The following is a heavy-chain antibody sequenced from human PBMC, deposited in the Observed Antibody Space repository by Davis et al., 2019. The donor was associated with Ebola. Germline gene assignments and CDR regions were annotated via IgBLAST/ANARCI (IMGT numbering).Heavy chain of an antibody. CDR1: GYTFTSYY. CDR3: ARQLRLGELSLYEV. CDR2: INPCGGST. V-gene: IGHV1-46*01. Sequence: SVKVSCKASGYTFTSYYMHWLRQAPGQGLEWMGLINPCGGSTSYAQKFQGRVTMTRDTSTSTVYMELSSLRSEDTAVYYCARQLRLGELSLYEVWGQGTLVTVSS. D-gene: IGHD3-16*02. J-gene: IGHJ4*02.